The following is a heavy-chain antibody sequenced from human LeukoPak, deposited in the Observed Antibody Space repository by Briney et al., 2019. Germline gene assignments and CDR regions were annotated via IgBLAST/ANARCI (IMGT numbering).Heavy chain of an antibody. CDR3: ARDPKGDYVWAYYFDY. V-gene: IGHV1-69*13. D-gene: IGHD3-16*01. J-gene: IGHJ4*02. CDR1: GGTFSSYA. CDR2: IIPIFGTA. Sequence: ASVKVSRKASGGTFSSYAISWVRQAPGQGLEWMGGIIPIFGTANYAQKFQGRVTITADESTSTAYMELSSLRSEDTAVYYCARDPKGDYVWAYYFDYWGQGTLVTVSS.